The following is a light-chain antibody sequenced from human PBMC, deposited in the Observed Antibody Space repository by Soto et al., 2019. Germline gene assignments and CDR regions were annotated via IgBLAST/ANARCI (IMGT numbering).Light chain of an antibody. J-gene: IGLJ3*02. CDR3: SSFASSNTGV. CDR2: EVT. Sequence: QSALTQPPSASGSPGQSVTISCTGTSSDVGAYNYVSWYQQHAGKAPKLVIYEVTKRPSGVPDRFSGSKSANTASLTVSGLQAEDEAYYYCSSFASSNTGVFGGGTKVTVL. CDR1: SSDVGAYNY. V-gene: IGLV2-8*01.